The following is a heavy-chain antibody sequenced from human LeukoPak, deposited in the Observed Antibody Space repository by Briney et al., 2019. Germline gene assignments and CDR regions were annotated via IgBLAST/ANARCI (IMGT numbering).Heavy chain of an antibody. CDR3: ARHSSGQPFDY. V-gene: IGHV3-53*01. Sequence: GGSLRLSCAASGFTVSSNYMNWVRQAPGKGLEWVSVIYSSGSTYHADSVKGRFTISRDNSKNTLYLQMNSLRAEDTAVYYCARHSSGQPFDYWGQGTLVTVSS. J-gene: IGHJ4*02. CDR2: IYSSGST. D-gene: IGHD6-19*01. CDR1: GFTVSSNY.